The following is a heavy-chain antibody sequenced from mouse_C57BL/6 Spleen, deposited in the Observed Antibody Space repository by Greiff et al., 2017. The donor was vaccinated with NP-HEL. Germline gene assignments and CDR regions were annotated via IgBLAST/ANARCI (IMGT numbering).Heavy chain of an antibody. V-gene: IGHV5-17*01. J-gene: IGHJ4*01. Sequence: EVKLMESGGGLVKPGGSLKLSCAASGFTFSDYGMHWVRQAPEKGLEWVAYISSGSSTIYYADTVKGRFTISRDHAKNTLFLQMNSLRTEDTAVYCCARGLRYHYWGQGTSVTVSS. CDR1: GFTFSDYG. CDR2: ISSGSSTI. D-gene: IGHD1-1*01. CDR3: ARGLRYHY.